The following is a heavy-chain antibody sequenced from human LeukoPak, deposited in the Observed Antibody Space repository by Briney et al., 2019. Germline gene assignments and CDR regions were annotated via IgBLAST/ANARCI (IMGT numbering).Heavy chain of an antibody. J-gene: IGHJ4*02. CDR3: ARVGATVTTIDY. CDR2: INPNSGGT. V-gene: IGHV1-2*02. D-gene: IGHD4-17*01. Sequence: ASVKVSCKASGYTFTGYYMHWVRQAPGQGLEWMGWINPNSGGTNYAQKFQGRVTMTRDTSISTAYMELNRLRSDDTAVYYCARVGATVTTIDYWGQGTLVTVSS. CDR1: GYTFTGYY.